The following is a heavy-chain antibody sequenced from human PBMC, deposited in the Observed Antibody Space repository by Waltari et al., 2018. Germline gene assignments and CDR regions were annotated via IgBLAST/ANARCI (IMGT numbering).Heavy chain of an antibody. CDR3: AKRGVFGSGNSFKNNWFDS. CDR2: SSVNGGGT. D-gene: IGHD3-10*01. CDR1: EFTFNTYA. J-gene: IGHJ5*01. Sequence: ELRLLESGGGLVQPGGSLRLSCAASEFTFNTYAMRWVRKSPGKGLKWVSTSSVNGGGTYNAYSVRCRFTISRDNSYNTLYLQMNSLRDEDTAIYYCAKRGVFGSGNSFKNNWFDSWGQGTLVTVSS. V-gene: IGHV3-23*01.